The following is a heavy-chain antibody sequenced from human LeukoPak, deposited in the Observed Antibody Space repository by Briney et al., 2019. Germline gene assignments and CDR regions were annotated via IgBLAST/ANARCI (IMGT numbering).Heavy chain of an antibody. CDR2: IKEDGSEK. CDR1: GFTFSSYW. CDR3: ARTPAYSSGWYEGYYYYYGMDV. D-gene: IGHD6-19*01. J-gene: IGHJ6*02. Sequence: PGGSLRLSCAASGFTFSSYWMSWVRQAPGKGLEWVANIKEDGSEKYYVDSVKGRFTISRDNAKNSLYLQMNSLRAEDTAVYYCARTPAYSSGWYEGYYYYYGMDVWGQGTTVTVSS. V-gene: IGHV3-7*03.